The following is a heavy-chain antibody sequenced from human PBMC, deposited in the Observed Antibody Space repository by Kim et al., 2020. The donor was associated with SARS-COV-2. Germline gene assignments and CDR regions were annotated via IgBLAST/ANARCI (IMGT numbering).Heavy chain of an antibody. CDR3: ARDLLETISGVVTRTPNDY. Sequence: GGSLRLSCAASGFSFSSYDMNWVRQAPGKGLEWVSYIGSVGSPIYYADSVKGRFTISRDNARNSLYLQMNSLRAEDTGVYYCARDLLETISGVVTRTPNDYWGQGTLVTVSS. J-gene: IGHJ4*02. D-gene: IGHD3-3*01. CDR1: GFSFSSYD. V-gene: IGHV3-48*03. CDR2: IGSVGSPI.